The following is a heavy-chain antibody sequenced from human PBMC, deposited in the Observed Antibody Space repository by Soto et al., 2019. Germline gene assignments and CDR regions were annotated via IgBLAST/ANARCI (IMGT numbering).Heavy chain of an antibody. J-gene: IGHJ3*02. CDR3: KAAAGTQDYDAFDI. V-gene: IGHV1-8*01. CDR1: GYTFTSYD. Sequence: QVQLVQSGAEVKKPGASVKVSCKASGYTFTSYDINWVRQATGQGLEWMGWMNPNSGNTGYAQKFQGRVTMTRNNSISTAYMELSSLRSEDTAVYYCKAAAGTQDYDAFDIWGQGTMVTVSS. D-gene: IGHD6-13*01. CDR2: MNPNSGNT.